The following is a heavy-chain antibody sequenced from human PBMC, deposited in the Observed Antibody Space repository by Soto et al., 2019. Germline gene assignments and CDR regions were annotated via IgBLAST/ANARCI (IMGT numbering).Heavy chain of an antibody. CDR3: AKGYTTSCFAHFDF. CDR1: AFTFGDYA. Sequence: EVQLVESGGGLVQPGRSLRLSCAASAFTFGDYAMHWVRQAPEKGLEWVSCISWNSGNIVYVDSVEGRFTISRDNAKNSLYLQMNSLRPEDTVFYYCAKGYTTSCFAHFDFWGQGALVTVSS. D-gene: IGHD2-2*01. V-gene: IGHV3-9*01. J-gene: IGHJ4*02. CDR2: ISWNSGNI.